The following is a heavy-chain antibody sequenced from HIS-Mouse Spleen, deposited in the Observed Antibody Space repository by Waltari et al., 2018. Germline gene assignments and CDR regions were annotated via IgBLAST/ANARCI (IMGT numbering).Heavy chain of an antibody. CDR2: MNPNSGNT. Sequence: QVQLVQSGAEVQKPGASVKVSCKASGYTFISHDINWVRQTTGQGLEWMGWMNPNSGNTGYAKKFQGRVTMTRNTSISTAYMELSSLRSEDTAVYYCAARFGESHFDYWGQGTLVTVSS. CDR3: AARFGESHFDY. V-gene: IGHV1-8*01. CDR1: GYTFISHD. J-gene: IGHJ4*02. D-gene: IGHD3-10*01.